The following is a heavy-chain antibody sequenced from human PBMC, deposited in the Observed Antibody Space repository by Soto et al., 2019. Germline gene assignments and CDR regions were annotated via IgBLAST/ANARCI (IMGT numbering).Heavy chain of an antibody. V-gene: IGHV3-30*18. CDR2: ISYDGSNK. D-gene: IGHD3-9*01. CDR1: GFTFSSYG. CDR3: AKDGRTVLRYFDWFPVYFDY. Sequence: GGSLRLSCAASGFTFSSYGMHWVRQAPGKGLEWVAVISYDGSNKYYADSVKGRFTISRDNSKNTLYLQMNSLRAEDTALYYCAKDGRTVLRYFDWFPVYFDYWGQGTLVTVSS. J-gene: IGHJ4*02.